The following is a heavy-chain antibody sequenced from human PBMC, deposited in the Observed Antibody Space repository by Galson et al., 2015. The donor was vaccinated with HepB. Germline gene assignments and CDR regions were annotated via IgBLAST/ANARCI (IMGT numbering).Heavy chain of an antibody. D-gene: IGHD1-7*01. Sequence: SLRLSCAASGFTFRTYWMRWVRQAPGKGLEWVADIKQDGSEEDFVDSVKGRFTISRDNSNNSQFLQMNSLRVEDTAVYYCARWRWRMGNFAVDLWGQGTMVTVSS. J-gene: IGHJ3*01. V-gene: IGHV3-7*01. CDR3: ARWRWRMGNFAVDL. CDR1: GFTFRTYW. CDR2: IKQDGSEE.